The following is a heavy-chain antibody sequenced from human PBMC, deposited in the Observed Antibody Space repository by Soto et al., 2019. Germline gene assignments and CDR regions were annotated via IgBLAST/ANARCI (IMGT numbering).Heavy chain of an antibody. CDR3: ARGKWDYGDTLGYLDY. D-gene: IGHD4-17*01. V-gene: IGHV1-18*01. J-gene: IGHJ4*02. Sequence: GSVTVSCTGSGSTFSSYGIDWVRQAPGQGLEWMGWISAYNGNTNFAQNLQARVTMTTDTSTSTAYMELRSLRSDDTAVYYCARGKWDYGDTLGYLDYWGQGTLVTVFS. CDR1: GSTFSSYG. CDR2: ISAYNGNT.